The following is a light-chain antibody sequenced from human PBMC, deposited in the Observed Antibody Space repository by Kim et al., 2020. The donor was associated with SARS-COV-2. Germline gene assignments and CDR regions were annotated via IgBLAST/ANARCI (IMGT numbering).Light chain of an antibody. CDR3: QAWGNGIVV. Sequence: ASVTRTCNRGSGRGSYAMGRRQQLPAKGARYLMKLNDDGSHCKGDGIPDRFTGSSSGAERYLTISSRPSEEEADYYCQAWGNGIVVFGGGTQLTVL. CDR1: SGRGSYA. V-gene: IGLV4-69*01. J-gene: IGLJ2*01. CDR2: LNDDGSH.